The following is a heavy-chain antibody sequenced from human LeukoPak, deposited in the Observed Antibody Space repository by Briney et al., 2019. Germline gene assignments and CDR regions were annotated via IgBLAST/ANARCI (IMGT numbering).Heavy chain of an antibody. CDR3: AKAYFIAGITVVRGVIGDYYYGMDV. V-gene: IGHV3-74*01. CDR1: GFTFSNYW. D-gene: IGHD3-10*01. CDR2: INSDGSST. Sequence: SGGSLRLSCAASGFTFSNYWMLWVRQVPGKGLVWVSRINSDGSSTTYADSVKGRFTISRDNAKNTVYLQMNSLRAEDTAVYYCAKAYFIAGITVVRGVIGDYYYGMDVWGQGTTVTVSS. J-gene: IGHJ6*02.